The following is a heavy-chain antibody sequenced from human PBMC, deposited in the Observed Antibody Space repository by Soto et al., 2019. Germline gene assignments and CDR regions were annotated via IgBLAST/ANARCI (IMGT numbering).Heavy chain of an antibody. CDR1: GYNFTTYW. J-gene: IGHJ4*02. D-gene: IGHD6-19*01. V-gene: IGHV5-51*01. CDR3: ARHLTSSAWYGYYFDY. Sequence: GESLKLSCKASGYNFTTYWIGWVRQMPGKGLEWMGIIYPGDFDTRYSPSFQGQVTISADKSINTASLQWASLKASDTAMYYCARHLTSSAWYGYYFDYWGQGTLVTVSS. CDR2: IYPGDFDT.